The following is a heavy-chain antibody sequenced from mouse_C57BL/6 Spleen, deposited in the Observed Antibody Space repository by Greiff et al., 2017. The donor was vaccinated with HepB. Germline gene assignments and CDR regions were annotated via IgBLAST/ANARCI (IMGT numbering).Heavy chain of an antibody. D-gene: IGHD3-2*02. CDR1: GYTFTDYE. CDR2: IDPETGGT. J-gene: IGHJ2*01. Sequence: QVQLKESGAELVRPGASVTLSCKASGYTFTDYEMHWVKQTPVHGLEWIGAIDPETGGTAYNQKFKGKAILTADKSSSTAYMELRSLTSEDSAVYYCTRSGAAQATALDYWGQGTTLTVSS. CDR3: TRSGAAQATALDY. V-gene: IGHV1-15*01.